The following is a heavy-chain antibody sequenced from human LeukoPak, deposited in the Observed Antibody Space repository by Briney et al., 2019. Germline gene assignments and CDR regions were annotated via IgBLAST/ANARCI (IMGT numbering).Heavy chain of an antibody. V-gene: IGHV4-4*02. D-gene: IGHD2-2*01. CDR1: GGSVSPSTW. J-gene: IGHJ5*02. Sequence: PSETLSLTCAVSGGSVSPSTWWTWVRQPAGKGLEWIGQIYHSGSTSYNPSLRSRVTMSVDKSKNQFSLRLYSVTAADTAVYYCARVTRFCSDTSCFDWFDPWGQGTLVTVSS. CDR3: ARVTRFCSDTSCFDWFDP. CDR2: IYHSGST.